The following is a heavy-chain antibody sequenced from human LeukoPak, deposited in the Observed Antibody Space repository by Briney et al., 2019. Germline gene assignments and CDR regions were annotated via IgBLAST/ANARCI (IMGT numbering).Heavy chain of an antibody. CDR2: IHSSGST. V-gene: IGHV4-4*07. D-gene: IGHD3-10*01. CDR3: ARGSQNYYNPFDN. CDR1: GGSISGSISGTY. Sequence: SETLSLTCTVSGGSISGSISGTYWSWVRQPAGKGLVWIGRIHSSGSTKYNPSLKSRVTMSVDTSKNQLFLRLTSVTAADTALYYCARGSQNYYNPFDNWGQGTLVTVSS. J-gene: IGHJ4*02.